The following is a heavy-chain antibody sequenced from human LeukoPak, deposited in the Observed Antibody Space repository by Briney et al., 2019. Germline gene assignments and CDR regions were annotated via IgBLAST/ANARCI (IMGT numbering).Heavy chain of an antibody. Sequence: SETLSLTCAVYGGSFSGYYWSWIRLPPGKGLEWIGEINHSGITNYNPSLKSRVTMSGDTSKNQFSLKLRFVTAADTAVYYCARARLTGTTPDFDYWGQGTLVTVSS. CDR1: GGSFSGYY. J-gene: IGHJ4*02. V-gene: IGHV4-34*01. CDR2: INHSGIT. CDR3: ARARLTGTTPDFDY. D-gene: IGHD1-7*01.